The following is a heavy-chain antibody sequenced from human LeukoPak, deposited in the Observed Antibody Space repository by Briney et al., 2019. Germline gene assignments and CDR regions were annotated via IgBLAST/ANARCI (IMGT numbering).Heavy chain of an antibody. D-gene: IGHD3-10*01. Sequence: PGGSLRLSCAASGFTFSSYAMSWVRQAPGKGLEWVSAISGSGGSTYYADSVKGRFTISRDNSKNTLYLQMNSLRAEDTAVYYCAKDARLWFETGYYFDYWGQGTLVTVSS. CDR2: ISGSGGST. CDR1: GFTFSSYA. CDR3: AKDARLWFETGYYFDY. J-gene: IGHJ4*02. V-gene: IGHV3-23*01.